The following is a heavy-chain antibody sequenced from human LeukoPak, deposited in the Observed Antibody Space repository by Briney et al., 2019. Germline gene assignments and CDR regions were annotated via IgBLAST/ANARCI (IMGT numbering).Heavy chain of an antibody. CDR3: ATSSGSWYPFDY. D-gene: IGHD6-13*01. V-gene: IGHV1-2*02. CDR2: INPNSGGT. J-gene: IGHJ4*02. Sequence: ASVKVSCKASGYTFTGYYMHWVRQAPGQGLEWMGWINPNSGGTNYAQKFRGRVTMTRDTSISTAYMELSRLRSDDTAVYYCATSSGSWYPFDYWGQGTLVTVSS. CDR1: GYTFTGYY.